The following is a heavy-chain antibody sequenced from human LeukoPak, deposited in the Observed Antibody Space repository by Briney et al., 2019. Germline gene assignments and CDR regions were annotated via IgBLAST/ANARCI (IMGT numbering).Heavy chain of an antibody. CDR3: ARAEGYSSSWYSEYFQH. D-gene: IGHD6-13*01. J-gene: IGHJ1*01. Sequence: ASVKLSCKASGYTFTSYYMHWVRQAPGQGLEWMGIINPSSGSTSYAQKVQGRVTMTRDMSTSTVYMELSSLRSEDTAVYYCARAEGYSSSWYSEYFQHWGQGTLVTVSS. CDR2: INPSSGST. CDR1: GYTFTSYY. V-gene: IGHV1-46*01.